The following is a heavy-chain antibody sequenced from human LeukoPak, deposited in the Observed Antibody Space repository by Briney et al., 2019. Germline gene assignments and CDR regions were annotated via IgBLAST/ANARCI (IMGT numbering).Heavy chain of an antibody. Sequence: PSETLSLTCAVYGGSFSGDYWTWIRQPPGKGLEWIGSIYHSGSTHYNPSLKSRVTISVDTSKNQFSLKLSSVTAADTAVYYCARGGSRWLLGYWGQGTLVTVSS. D-gene: IGHD6-19*01. CDR1: GGSFSGDY. J-gene: IGHJ4*02. CDR2: IYHSGST. CDR3: ARGGSRWLLGY. V-gene: IGHV4-34*01.